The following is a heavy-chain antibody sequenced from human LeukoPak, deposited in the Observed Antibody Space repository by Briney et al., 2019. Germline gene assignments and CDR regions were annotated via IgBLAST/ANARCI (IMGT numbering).Heavy chain of an antibody. D-gene: IGHD3-10*01. CDR3: ARGYHGSGASTSRWLSTYYYYGMDV. Sequence: SETLSLTCAVYGGSFSGYYWSWIRPPPGKGLEWIGEINRSGGTNYNPSLKSRVTISVDPSKNQFSLKLSSVTAADTAVYYCARGYHGSGASTSRWLSTYYYYGMDVWGQGTTVTVSS. V-gene: IGHV4-34*01. J-gene: IGHJ6*02. CDR1: GGSFSGYY. CDR2: INRSGGT.